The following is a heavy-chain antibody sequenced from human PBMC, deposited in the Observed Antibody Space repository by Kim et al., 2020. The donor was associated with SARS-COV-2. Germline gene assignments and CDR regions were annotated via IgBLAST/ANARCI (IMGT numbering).Heavy chain of an antibody. J-gene: IGHJ5*02. D-gene: IGHD3-9*01. V-gene: IGHV1-2*04. CDR1: GYTFTGYY. Sequence: ASVKVSCKASGYTFTGYYMHWVRQAPGQGLEWMGWINPNSGGTNYAQKFQGWVTMTRDTSISTAYMELSRLRSDDTAVYYCARESHHYDILTGYYRKWDWFDPWGQGTLVTVSS. CDR2: INPNSGGT. CDR3: ARESHHYDILTGYYRKWDWFDP.